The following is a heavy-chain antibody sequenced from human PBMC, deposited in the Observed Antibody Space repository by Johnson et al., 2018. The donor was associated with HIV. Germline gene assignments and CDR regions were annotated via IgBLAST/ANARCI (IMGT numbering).Heavy chain of an antibody. J-gene: IGHJ3*02. D-gene: IGHD6-13*01. V-gene: IGHV3-66*01. CDR2: LFSGGTT. CDR3: AREGGYSSSWYGGYGREDAFDI. Sequence: VQLVESGGGVVRPGGSLRLSCAASGFTFDDYGMSWVRQAPGKGLEWVSVLFSGGTTYYADSVNGRFTISRDNARNTLYLQMNRLGAEAPAVYHCAREGGYSSSWYGGYGREDAFDIWGQGTMVTVSS. CDR1: GFTFDDYG.